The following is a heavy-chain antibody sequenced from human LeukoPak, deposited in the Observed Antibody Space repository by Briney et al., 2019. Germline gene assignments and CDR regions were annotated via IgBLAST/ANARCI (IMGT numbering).Heavy chain of an antibody. Sequence: PSETLSLTCAAYGGSFSGYYWSWLRQPPGKGLEWIGEINHSGRTNYNPSRKSRVTISVDTSKNQFSLKLSSVTAADTAVYYCARVGFYYYYYMDVWGKGTTVTVSS. V-gene: IGHV4-34*01. J-gene: IGHJ6*03. CDR3: ARVGFYYYYYMDV. D-gene: IGHD5-12*01. CDR1: GGSFSGYY. CDR2: INHSGRT.